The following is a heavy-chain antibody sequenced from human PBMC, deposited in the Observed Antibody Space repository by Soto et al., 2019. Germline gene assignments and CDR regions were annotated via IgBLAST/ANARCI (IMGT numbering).Heavy chain of an antibody. Sequence: GESLKISCKGSGYSFTSYWIGWVRQMPGKGLEWMGIIYPCDSDTRYSPSFQGQVTISADKSISTAYLQWSSLKASDTAMYYCARSSSSWTRGAYYYYMDVWGKGTTVTVSS. V-gene: IGHV5-51*01. CDR1: GYSFTSYW. CDR2: IYPCDSDT. CDR3: ARSSSSWTRGAYYYYMDV. D-gene: IGHD6-13*01. J-gene: IGHJ6*03.